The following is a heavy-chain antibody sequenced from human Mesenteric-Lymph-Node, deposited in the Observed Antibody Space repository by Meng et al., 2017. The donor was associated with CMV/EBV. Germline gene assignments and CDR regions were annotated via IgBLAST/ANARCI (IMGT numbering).Heavy chain of an antibody. V-gene: IGHV3-30*02. J-gene: IGHJ4*02. D-gene: IGHD3-9*01. Sequence: GESPKISCAASGFWFTEYTVQWFRQAPGKGLEWVGFIRYEGGSDNYADSLRGRFIISTDKPRNTVHLQMSSLTKDDTAVYYCARDRDWSFDLWGQGTLVTVSS. CDR3: ARDRDWSFDL. CDR1: GFWFTEYT. CDR2: IRYEGGSD.